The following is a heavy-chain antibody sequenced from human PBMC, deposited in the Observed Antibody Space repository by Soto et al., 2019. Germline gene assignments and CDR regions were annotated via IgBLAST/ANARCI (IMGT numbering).Heavy chain of an antibody. D-gene: IGHD2-15*01. CDR1: GFTFSCYA. J-gene: IGHJ4*02. CDR3: AKHRLRCYWEGDY. Sequence: GGSLRLSCVASGFTFSCYAMSWVRQAPGKGLEWVSAISGSGSSTYYADSVKGRFTISRANSKNTLYLQMNSLRAEATAVYYCAKHRLRCYWEGDYWGQGTLVTVSS. V-gene: IGHV3-23*01. CDR2: ISGSGSST.